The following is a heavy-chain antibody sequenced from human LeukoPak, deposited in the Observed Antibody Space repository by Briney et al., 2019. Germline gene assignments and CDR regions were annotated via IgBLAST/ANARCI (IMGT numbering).Heavy chain of an antibody. V-gene: IGHV4-59*01. D-gene: IGHD3-10*01. J-gene: IGHJ5*02. CDR3: ARAPRITMVRGNSNWFDP. CDR1: GGSMSTYY. Sequence: SETLSLTCTVPGGSMSTYYWSWIRQPPGKGLEWIGYIYYSGSTNYNPSLKSRVTISVDASKLQFSLQLSSVTPADTAVYYCARAPRITMVRGNSNWFDPWGQGTLVTVSS. CDR2: IYYSGST.